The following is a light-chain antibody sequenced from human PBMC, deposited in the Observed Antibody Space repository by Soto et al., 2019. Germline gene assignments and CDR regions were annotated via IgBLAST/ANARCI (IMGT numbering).Light chain of an antibody. J-gene: IGLJ2*01. V-gene: IGLV2-14*01. CDR3: SSFSGSTTHVV. CDR2: EVT. CDR1: SSDVGGYDY. Sequence: QSVLTQPASVSGSPGQSITISCTGTSSDVGGYDYVSWYQQHPGKVPKLIIFEVTNRPSGVSDRFSGSKSGNTASLTISGLRTEDEADYSCSSFSGSTTHVVFGGGTQLTVL.